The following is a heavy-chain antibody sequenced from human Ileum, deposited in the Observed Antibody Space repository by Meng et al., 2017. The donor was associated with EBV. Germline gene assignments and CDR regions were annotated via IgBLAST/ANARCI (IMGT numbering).Heavy chain of an antibody. CDR3: VKVNYWDLNEYSTFDY. D-gene: IGHD5-24*01. J-gene: IGHJ4*02. CDR2: ISDTSDRI. CDR1: GFSFNNYA. Sequence: RRLGGWVRLVQSVVSMELSCAASGFSFNNYARTWVRQAPGKGLEWVSTISDTSDRIYYADSVRGRFTISRDNSKKILSMQMDSLRADDTAIYYCVKVNYWDLNEYSTFDYWGQGTLVTVSS. V-gene: IGHV3-23*01.